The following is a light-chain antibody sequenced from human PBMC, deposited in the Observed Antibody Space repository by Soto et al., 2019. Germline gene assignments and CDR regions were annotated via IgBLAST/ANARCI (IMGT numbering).Light chain of an antibody. Sequence: DIQMTQSPSPMSGSVGDXXXIXXRASQTISSWLAWYQQKPGKAPXXLIYDVSSLESGVPSRFSGSGSETEFTLTISSLLPDDFATYYCQQYNRYWTFGQGTKVDIK. CDR3: QQYNRYWT. CDR1: QTISSW. CDR2: DVS. J-gene: IGKJ1*01. V-gene: IGKV1-5*01.